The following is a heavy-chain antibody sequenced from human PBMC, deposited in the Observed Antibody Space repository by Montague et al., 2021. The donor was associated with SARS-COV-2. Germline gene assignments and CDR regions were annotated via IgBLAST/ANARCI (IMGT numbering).Heavy chain of an antibody. Sequence: SLRLSCAASGFTFDDYAMHWVRQAPGKGLEWVSGISWNSGSIGYADSVKGRFTISRDNAKNSLYLQMNSLRPDDTALYYCAKGPRHDVASGLDHWGQGTLVTVSS. D-gene: IGHD6-13*01. V-gene: IGHV3-9*01. CDR1: GFTFDDYA. J-gene: IGHJ4*02. CDR2: ISWNSGSI. CDR3: AKGPRHDVASGLDH.